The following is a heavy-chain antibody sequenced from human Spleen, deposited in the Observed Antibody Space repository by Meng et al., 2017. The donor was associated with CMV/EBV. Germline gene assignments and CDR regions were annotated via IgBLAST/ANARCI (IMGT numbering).Heavy chain of an antibody. V-gene: IGHV3-23*01. CDR1: GFTFNIYS. Sequence: GGSLRLSCAASGFTFNIYSMNWVRQAPGKGLEWVSAISGSGGNTYYADSVKGRFTISRDNSKNTLYLQMNSLRAEDTAVYYCAKDPDSSGYYKCYFDYWGQGTLVTVSS. J-gene: IGHJ4*02. D-gene: IGHD3-22*01. CDR2: ISGSGGNT. CDR3: AKDPDSSGYYKCYFDY.